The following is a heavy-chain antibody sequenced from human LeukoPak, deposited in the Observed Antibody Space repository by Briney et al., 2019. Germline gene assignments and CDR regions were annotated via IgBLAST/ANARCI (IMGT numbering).Heavy chain of an antibody. CDR2: ISSSSSYI. V-gene: IGHV3-21*01. Sequence: PGGSLRLSCAASGFTFSSYSMNWVRQAPGKGLEWVSSISSSSSYIYYADSVKGRFTISRDNAKNSLYLQMNSLRAEDTAVYYCARDRLPGGRRYEADYWGQGTLVTASS. D-gene: IGHD2-2*01. CDR1: GFTFSSYS. CDR3: ARDRLPGGRRYEADY. J-gene: IGHJ4*02.